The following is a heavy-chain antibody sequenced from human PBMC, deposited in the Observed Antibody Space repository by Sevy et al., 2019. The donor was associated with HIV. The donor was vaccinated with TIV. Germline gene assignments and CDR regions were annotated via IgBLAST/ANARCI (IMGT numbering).Heavy chain of an antibody. CDR2: VKSKTDGGTT. D-gene: IGHD3-16*01. Sequence: GGSLRLSCAASGFTFSNAWMSWVRQAPGKGLEWVGHVKSKTDGGTTDYPAPVRGRFTMSRDYSKNTLYLQMNSLKTEDTAVYYCATGGSLFQHWGHGTLVTVSS. J-gene: IGHJ1*01. CDR3: ATGGSLFQH. V-gene: IGHV3-15*01. CDR1: GFTFSNAW.